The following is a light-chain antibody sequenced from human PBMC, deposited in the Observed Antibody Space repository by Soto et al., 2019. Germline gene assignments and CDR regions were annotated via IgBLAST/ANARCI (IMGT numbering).Light chain of an antibody. J-gene: IGLJ1*01. CDR3: CSYAGSSSYV. CDR2: EGS. CDR1: SSVVGSYNL. Sequence: ALTQPASVCGSPGQSITISCTGTSSVVGSYNLVSWYQQHPGKAPKLMIYEGSKRPSVVSNRFSGSKSGNTASLTISGLQAEDEADYYCCSYAGSSSYVFGTGTKVTVL. V-gene: IGLV2-23*01.